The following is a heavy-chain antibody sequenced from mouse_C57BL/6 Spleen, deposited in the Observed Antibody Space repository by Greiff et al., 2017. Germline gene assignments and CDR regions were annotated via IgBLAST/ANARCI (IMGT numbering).Heavy chain of an antibody. CDR1: GFTFSDYG. CDR2: ISNLAYSI. D-gene: IGHD2-4*01. V-gene: IGHV5-15*01. CDR3: ARHEYDYPWFAY. J-gene: IGHJ3*01. Sequence: EVQLVESGGGLVQPGGSLKLSCAASGFTFSDYGMAWVRQAPRKGPAWVAFISNLAYSIYYADPVTGRFAISRENAKNTLYLEMSSLRSEDTAMYYCARHEYDYPWFAYWGQGTLVTVSA.